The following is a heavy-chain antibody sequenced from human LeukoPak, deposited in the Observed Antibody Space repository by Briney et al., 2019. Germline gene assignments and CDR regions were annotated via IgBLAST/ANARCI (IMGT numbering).Heavy chain of an antibody. J-gene: IGHJ4*02. CDR3: ARADIVVVPAAFGY. CDR1: GGSFSGYY. V-gene: IGHV4-34*01. D-gene: IGHD2-2*01. CDR2: INHSGST. Sequence: SETLSLTCAVYGGSFSGYYWSWIRQPPGKGLEWIGEINHSGSTNYNPSLKSRVTISVDTSKNQFSLKLSSVTAADTAVYYCARADIVVVPAAFGYWGQGTLVTVSS.